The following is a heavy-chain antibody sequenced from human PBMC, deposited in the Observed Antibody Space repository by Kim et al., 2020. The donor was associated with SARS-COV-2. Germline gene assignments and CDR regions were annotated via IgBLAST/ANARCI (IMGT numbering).Heavy chain of an antibody. J-gene: IGHJ6*02. CDR3: ARRMSLGATYWGYYYYGMDV. CDR1: GFTFSSYG. Sequence: GGSLRLSCAASGFTFSSYGMHWVRQAPGKGLEWVAVIWYDGSNKYYADSVKGRFTISRDNSKNTLYLQMNSLRAEDTAVHYCARRMSLGATYWGYYYYGMDVWGQGPTVTVSS. CDR2: IWYDGSNK. D-gene: IGHD1-26*01. V-gene: IGHV3-33*01.